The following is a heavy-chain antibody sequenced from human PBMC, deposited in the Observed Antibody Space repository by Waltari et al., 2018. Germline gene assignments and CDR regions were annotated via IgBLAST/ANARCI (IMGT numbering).Heavy chain of an antibody. CDR3: ARLNLGATAANNWFDP. V-gene: IGHV4-39*01. CDR1: GGSISNFNYY. D-gene: IGHD6-13*01. Sequence: HLQLQESGPGLVEPSETLSLTCTVSGGSISNFNYYWGWIRQPPGKGLEWIASIYSSGTTYYNPSLKSRVTISVDTSKNQFSLRLSSVTAADTAVYYCARLNLGATAANNWFDPWGQGTLVTVSS. J-gene: IGHJ5*02. CDR2: IYSSGTT.